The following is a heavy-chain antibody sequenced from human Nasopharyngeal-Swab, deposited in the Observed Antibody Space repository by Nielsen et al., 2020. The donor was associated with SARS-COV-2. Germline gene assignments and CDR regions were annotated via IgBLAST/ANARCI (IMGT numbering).Heavy chain of an antibody. CDR2: ISSSSSYI. Sequence: GESLKISCAASGITFNKYNFNWVRQAPGKGLEWVSSISSSSSYIYYADSVKGRFTISRDNAKNSLYLQMNSLRAEDTAVYYCARDGLDYDFWSAYFMDVWGQGTTVTVSS. D-gene: IGHD3-3*01. J-gene: IGHJ6*02. V-gene: IGHV3-21*01. CDR1: GITFNKYN. CDR3: ARDGLDYDFWSAYFMDV.